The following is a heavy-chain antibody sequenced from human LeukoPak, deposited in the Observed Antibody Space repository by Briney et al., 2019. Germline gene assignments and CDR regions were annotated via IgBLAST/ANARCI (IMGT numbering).Heavy chain of an antibody. J-gene: IGHJ4*02. V-gene: IGHV3-23*01. Sequence: QPGGSLRLSCAASGFTFSSYAMTWVRQAPGKGLEWVSAISGSDNSTYYADCVKGRFTISRDTSKNTLYLQMNSLTAEDTAVYYCAKNMILDNANYYFDYWGQGTLVTVSS. CDR3: AKNMILDNANYYFDY. CDR2: ISGSDNST. CDR1: GFTFSSYA. D-gene: IGHD3-22*01.